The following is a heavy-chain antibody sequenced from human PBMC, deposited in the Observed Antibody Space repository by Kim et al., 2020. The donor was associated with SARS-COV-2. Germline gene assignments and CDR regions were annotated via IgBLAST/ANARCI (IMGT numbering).Heavy chain of an antibody. J-gene: IGHJ4*02. D-gene: IGHD1-26*01. CDR3: AKSFSGSYFGYDY. Sequence: GGSLRLSCAASGFTFNTYGMHWVRQAPGKGLEWVAVISYDGSNKYYADSVKGLFTISRDNSNNTLYLQMNSLRIEDTAVYYCAKSFSGSYFGYDYWGQGTLVTVSS. V-gene: IGHV3-30*18. CDR2: ISYDGSNK. CDR1: GFTFNTYG.